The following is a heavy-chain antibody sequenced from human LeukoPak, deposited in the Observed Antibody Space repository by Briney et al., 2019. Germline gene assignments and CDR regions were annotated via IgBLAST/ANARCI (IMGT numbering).Heavy chain of an antibody. V-gene: IGHV1-8*01. CDR2: MNPNSGNT. CDR3: ARSTGSDYFDY. J-gene: IGHJ4*02. CDR1: GYTFTSYD. Sequence: ASVKVSCKASGYTFTSYDINWVRQATGQGLEWMGWMNPNSGNTGYAQKFQGRVTLTADTSTSTAYMELRSLRSDDTAVYYCARSTGSDYFDYWGQGTLVTVSS. D-gene: IGHD1-26*01.